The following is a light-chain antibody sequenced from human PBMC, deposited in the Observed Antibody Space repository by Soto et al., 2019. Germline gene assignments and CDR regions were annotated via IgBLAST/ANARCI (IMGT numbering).Light chain of an antibody. J-gene: IGKJ5*01. CDR2: AAS. CDR3: QQLDGYPAT. V-gene: IGKV1-9*01. CDR1: QGVNSY. Sequence: DIQLTQSPSFLSASVGDRVTITCRASQGVNSYFAWYQQKPGKAPKLLIYAASTLQSGVPSMFSGSGSGTEFTLTISSLQPEDFATYFCQQLDGYPATFGQGTRLEIK.